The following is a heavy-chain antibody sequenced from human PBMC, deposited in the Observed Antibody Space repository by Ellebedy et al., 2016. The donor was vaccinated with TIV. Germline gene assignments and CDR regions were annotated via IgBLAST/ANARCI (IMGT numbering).Heavy chain of an antibody. D-gene: IGHD6-19*01. V-gene: IGHV5-51*01. CDR3: ARGDRGSGWYWDK. CDR1: GYSFISYW. CDR2: IFPGDSYT. J-gene: IGHJ4*02. Sequence: GESLKISCEGSGYSFISYWIGWVRHLPGKGLEWMGYIFPGDSYTRYSPSFQGQVTISVDKSISTAYLQWSSLKASDTAIYYCARGDRGSGWYWDKWGQGTLVTVSS.